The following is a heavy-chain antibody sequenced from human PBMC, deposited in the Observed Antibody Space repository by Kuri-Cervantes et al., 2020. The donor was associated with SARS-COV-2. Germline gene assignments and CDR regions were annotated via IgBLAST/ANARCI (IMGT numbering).Heavy chain of an antibody. Sequence: GESLKISCAASGFTFSSYGMHWVRQAPGKGLEWVAVIWYGGSTKFYSDSVRGRFIISRDDSKNTLYLQMNSLRAEDTAVYYCARDPPSPYCSGGSCRTDVWGQGTTVTVSS. CDR3: ARDPPSPYCSGGSCRTDV. J-gene: IGHJ6*02. CDR2: IWYGGSTK. CDR1: GFTFSSYG. V-gene: IGHV3-33*08. D-gene: IGHD2-15*01.